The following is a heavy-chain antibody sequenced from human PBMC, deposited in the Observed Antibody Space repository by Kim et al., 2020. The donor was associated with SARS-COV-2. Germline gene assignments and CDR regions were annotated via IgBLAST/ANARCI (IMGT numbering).Heavy chain of an antibody. CDR2: IIYSGTA. CDR3: ARPSVNNGDYRN. D-gene: IGHD4-17*01. CDR1: GGSISRSNYY. V-gene: IGHV4-39*01. J-gene: IGHJ4*02. Sequence: SETLSLTCSVSGGSISRSNYYWAWIRQPPGKGLEWLGSIIYSGTASYNPSLKGRVTISVDTSKNQFSLKLNSVTAADPAVYYCARPSVNNGDYRNWGQGILVSVSS.